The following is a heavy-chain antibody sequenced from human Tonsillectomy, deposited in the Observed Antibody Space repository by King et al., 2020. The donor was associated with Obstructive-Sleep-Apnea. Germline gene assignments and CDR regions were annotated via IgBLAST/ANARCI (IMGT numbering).Heavy chain of an antibody. J-gene: IGHJ4*02. CDR1: GFSISSGYY. CDR3: ARKQTCSSSTCQYDS. Sequence: QLQESGPGLVKASETLSLTCTVSGFSISSGYYWDWIRKPPGKGLEWIGSIFHSGSTYYHPSLKSRVIISVDTSKNQFSLRLNSVTAADTAIYYCARKQTCSSSTCQYDSWGQGTLVTVS. CDR2: IFHSGST. D-gene: IGHD2-2*01. V-gene: IGHV4-38-2*02.